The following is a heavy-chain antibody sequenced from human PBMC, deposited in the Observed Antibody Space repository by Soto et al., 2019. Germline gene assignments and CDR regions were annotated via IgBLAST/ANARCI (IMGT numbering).Heavy chain of an antibody. Sequence: SETLSLTCVVSGDSVTSDDFYWGWIRQPPGKGLEYIAYIYHRGITDSNPSLKSRLTIAVDTSKNQFSLKLSSVTAADTAVYYCARVSYYYDSSGYYPTDAFDIWGQGTMVTVSS. CDR3: ARVSYYYDSSGYYPTDAFDI. D-gene: IGHD3-22*01. CDR1: GDSVTSDDFY. J-gene: IGHJ3*02. V-gene: IGHV4-30-4*01. CDR2: IYHRGIT.